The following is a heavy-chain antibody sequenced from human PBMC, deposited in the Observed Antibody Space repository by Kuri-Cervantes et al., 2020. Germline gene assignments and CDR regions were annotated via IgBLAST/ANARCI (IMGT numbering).Heavy chain of an antibody. J-gene: IGHJ4*02. Sequence: GGSLRLSCAASGFTFSSNYMSWVRQAPGKGLECVSVIYSGGSTYYADSVKGRFTISRDNSKNTLYLQMNSLRAEDTAVYYCAKLTRFAEEPFDYWGQGTLVTVSS. D-gene: IGHD4-23*01. V-gene: IGHV3-66*01. CDR3: AKLTRFAEEPFDY. CDR2: IYSGGST. CDR1: GFTFSSNY.